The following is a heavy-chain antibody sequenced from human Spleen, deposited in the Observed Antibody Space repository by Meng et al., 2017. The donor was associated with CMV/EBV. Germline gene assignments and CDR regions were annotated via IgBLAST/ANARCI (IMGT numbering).Heavy chain of an antibody. Sequence: GESLKISCAASGFTFSSYSMNWVRQAPGKGLEWVSYISSSGSAKYYADSVEGRFTISRDNAKDSLYLQMNSLRAEDTAVYYCARNYDFWSGYYHGFDYWGQGTLVTVSS. CDR1: GFTFSSYS. CDR3: ARNYDFWSGYYHGFDY. D-gene: IGHD3-3*01. V-gene: IGHV3-48*04. J-gene: IGHJ4*02. CDR2: ISSSGSAK.